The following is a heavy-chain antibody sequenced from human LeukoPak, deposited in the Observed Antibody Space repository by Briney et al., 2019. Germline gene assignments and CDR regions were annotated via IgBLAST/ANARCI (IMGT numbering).Heavy chain of an antibody. CDR1: GFTFSSYA. CDR2: ISGSGGST. J-gene: IGHJ4*02. V-gene: IGHV3-23*01. Sequence: GGSLRLSCAASGFTFSSYAMSWVRQAPGKGLEWVSAISGSGGSTYYADSVKGRFTVSRDNSKNTLYLQMNSLRAEDTAVYYCAKFLPTHIVVANYYFDYWGQGTLVTVSS. CDR3: AKFLPTHIVVANYYFDY. D-gene: IGHD2-21*01.